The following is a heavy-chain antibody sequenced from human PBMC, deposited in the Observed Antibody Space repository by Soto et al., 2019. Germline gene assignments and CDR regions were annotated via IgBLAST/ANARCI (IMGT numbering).Heavy chain of an antibody. V-gene: IGHV4-34*01. D-gene: IGHD3-10*01. J-gene: IGHJ6*02. CDR3: ARGSGFGESMDPYYYYYGMDV. CDR1: GGSFSGYY. Sequence: SETLSLTCAVYGGSFSGYYWSRIRQPPGKGLEWIGEINHSGSTNYNPSLKSRVTISVDTSKNQFSLKLSSVTAADTAVYYCARGSGFGESMDPYYYYYGMDVWGQGNTVT. CDR2: INHSGST.